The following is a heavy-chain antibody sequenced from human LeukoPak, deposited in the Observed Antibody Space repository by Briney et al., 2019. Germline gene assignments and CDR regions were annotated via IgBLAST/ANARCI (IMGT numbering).Heavy chain of an antibody. CDR1: GFTFSSYA. J-gene: IGHJ4*02. Sequence: GGSLRLSCAASGFTFSSYAMSWVRQAPGKGLEWVSAISGSGGSTYYADSVKGRFTISRDNSKNTLYLQMNSLRAEDTGVYYCAKSALLGYCSGGSCGYFAYWGQETVVGVPS. CDR3: AKSALLGYCSGGSCGYFAY. CDR2: ISGSGGST. V-gene: IGHV3-23*01. D-gene: IGHD2-15*01.